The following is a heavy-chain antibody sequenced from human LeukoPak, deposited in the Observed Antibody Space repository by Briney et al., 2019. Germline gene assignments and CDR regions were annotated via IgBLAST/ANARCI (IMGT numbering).Heavy chain of an antibody. D-gene: IGHD2-8*02. CDR1: GFTFGSFA. CDR2: FDGNGPNT. J-gene: IGHJ4*02. V-gene: IGHV3-23*01. CDR3: AKPRTTGLGWAQFDY. Sequence: GGSRRLPCAPSGFTFGSFAMTGAPRAPGKGREGGLGFDGNGPNTYYADSVKGWWTISRDNSRNTLYLDMNSLRPEDTAIYYCAKPRTTGLGWAQFDYWGQGSLVTVSS.